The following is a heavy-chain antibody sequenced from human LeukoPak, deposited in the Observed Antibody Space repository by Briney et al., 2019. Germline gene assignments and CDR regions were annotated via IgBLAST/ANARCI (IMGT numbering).Heavy chain of an antibody. J-gene: IGHJ4*02. CDR3: AKESSGGWYFDY. V-gene: IGHV3-23*01. D-gene: IGHD6-19*01. Sequence: PGGSLRLSCAASGFTFSSNVMIWVRQAPGKGLEWVLSIPASGGSTYYADSVKGRFTISRDNSKNSLYLQMNSLRAEDTAVYYCAKESSGGWYFDYWGQGTLVTVSS. CDR2: IPASGGST. CDR1: GFTFSSNV.